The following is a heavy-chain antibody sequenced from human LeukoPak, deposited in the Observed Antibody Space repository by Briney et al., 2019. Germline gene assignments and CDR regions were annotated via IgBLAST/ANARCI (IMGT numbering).Heavy chain of an antibody. V-gene: IGHV4-34*01. CDR3: ASRPFLYGFRTYFDN. D-gene: IGHD3-10*01. Sequence: SETLSLTCAVYGGSFSAFHWNWIRQSPAKGLEWLGEMKQSGTPRYNPTLQSRVTISVDKSKNQFSLNVRSVTAADTAVYYCASRPFLYGFRTYFDNWAQGTLVTVSS. CDR2: MKQSGTP. J-gene: IGHJ4*02. CDR1: GGSFSAFH.